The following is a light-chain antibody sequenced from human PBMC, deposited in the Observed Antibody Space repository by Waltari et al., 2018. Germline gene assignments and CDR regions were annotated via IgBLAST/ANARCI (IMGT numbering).Light chain of an antibody. CDR1: SGPSTSA. Sequence: QLVLTQSPSAAASLGASVKFTCTLSSGPSTSAIDVHQQQPAKGPRYLMKVNSDGSHIKGDGIPDRFSGSSYGAERYLTISSLQSEDEADYYCQTWGPGIRVFGGGTKLTVL. V-gene: IGLV4-69*01. CDR2: VNSDGSH. J-gene: IGLJ3*02. CDR3: QTWGPGIRV.